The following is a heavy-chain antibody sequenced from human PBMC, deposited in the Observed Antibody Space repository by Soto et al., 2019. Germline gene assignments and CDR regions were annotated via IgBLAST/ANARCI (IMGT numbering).Heavy chain of an antibody. CDR2: IYYSGST. CDR1: GGSISSRDYY. CDR3: ARDTVATISYPRFDP. J-gene: IGHJ5*02. D-gene: IGHD5-12*01. Sequence: SETLSLTXTVSGGSISSRDYYWSWIRQPPGKGLEWIGYIYYSGSTYYNPSLKSRVTISVDTSKNQFSLKLSSVTAADTAVYYCARDTVATISYPRFDPWGQGTLVTVSS. V-gene: IGHV4-30-4*01.